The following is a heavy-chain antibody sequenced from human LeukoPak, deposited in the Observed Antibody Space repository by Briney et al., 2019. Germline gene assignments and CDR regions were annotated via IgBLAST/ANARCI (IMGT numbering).Heavy chain of an antibody. CDR3: AKGPSDDAFDI. V-gene: IGHV3-23*01. CDR2: ISGSGAST. Sequence: GGSLRLSCAASGFTFSSYAMSWVRQAPGKGLEWVSVISGSGASTYYADSVKGRLTISRDNSKNTVYLQMNSLRAEDTAVYYCAKGPSDDAFDIWGQGAMVTVSS. CDR1: GFTFSSYA. J-gene: IGHJ3*02.